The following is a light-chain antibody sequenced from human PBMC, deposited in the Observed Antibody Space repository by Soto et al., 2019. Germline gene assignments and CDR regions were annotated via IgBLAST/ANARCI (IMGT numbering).Light chain of an antibody. J-gene: IGLJ2*01. V-gene: IGLV2-14*03. CDR2: DVI. CDR1: SGDVGAYNY. Sequence: QSVLTQPASVSGSPGQSITISCTGTSGDVGAYNYVSWYQHHPGRAPKLMIFDVIYRPSGVSSRFSGSKSGNTASLTISGLQAEDEADYYCSSYTTSSTLVVFGGGTKVTVL. CDR3: SSYTTSSTLVV.